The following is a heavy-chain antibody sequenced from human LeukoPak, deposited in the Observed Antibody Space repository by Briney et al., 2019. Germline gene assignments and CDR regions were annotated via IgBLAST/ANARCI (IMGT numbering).Heavy chain of an antibody. V-gene: IGHV4-59*11. Sequence: SETLSLTCTVSGGSISSHYWSWVRQPPGKGLEWIGFIYYSGGTNYNPSLKSRVTISVETSKNQFSLRLNSVTAADTAVYYCAREGVWDQLFDYWGQGTLVTVSS. CDR1: GGSISSHY. CDR2: IYYSGGT. J-gene: IGHJ4*02. CDR3: AREGVWDQLFDY. D-gene: IGHD2-2*01.